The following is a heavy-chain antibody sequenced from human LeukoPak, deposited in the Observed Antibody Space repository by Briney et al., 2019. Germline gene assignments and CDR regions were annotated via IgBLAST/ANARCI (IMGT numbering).Heavy chain of an antibody. V-gene: IGHV4-4*09. D-gene: IGHD6-19*01. CDR1: GGSITSDY. Sequence: SETLSLTCTVSGGSITSDYCSWIRQPPGKGLGWIGYIYTRGGKHYNPSLKSRVTISGATSKNQLTLNLSSWTVAERAGIYCARQKAGNCCDPWGEGTPWTVSS. CDR3: ARQKAGNCCDP. J-gene: IGHJ5*02. CDR2: IYTRGGK.